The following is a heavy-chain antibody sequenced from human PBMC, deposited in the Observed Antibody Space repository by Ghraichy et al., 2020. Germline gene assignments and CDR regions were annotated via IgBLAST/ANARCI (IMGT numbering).Heavy chain of an antibody. CDR1: GYTFTGYY. D-gene: IGHD3-22*01. CDR3: AISPPFSAWLSTAYYYYGMDV. J-gene: IGHJ6*02. CDR2: INPNSGGT. Sequence: ASVKVSCKASGYTFTGYYMHWVRQAPGQGLEWMGWINPNSGGTNYAQKFQGRVTMTRDTSISTAYMELTRLRSDDTAVYYCAISPPFSAWLSTAYYYYGMDVWSQGTTVTVSS. V-gene: IGHV1-2*02.